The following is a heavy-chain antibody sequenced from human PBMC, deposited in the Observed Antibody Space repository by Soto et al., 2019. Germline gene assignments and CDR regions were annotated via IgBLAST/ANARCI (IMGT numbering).Heavy chain of an antibody. CDR2: IWHDGGNK. D-gene: IGHD3-16*01. Sequence: GGSLRLSCAASGFTFSSYGMHWVRQAPGKGLEWVAFIWHDGGNKFYAESVKGRFTISRDNSKNTLYLQMTSLSAEDTAMYYCARDGDVNTGFGKDYWGQGTLVAVSS. V-gene: IGHV3-33*01. J-gene: IGHJ4*02. CDR3: ARDGDVNTGFGKDY. CDR1: GFTFSSYG.